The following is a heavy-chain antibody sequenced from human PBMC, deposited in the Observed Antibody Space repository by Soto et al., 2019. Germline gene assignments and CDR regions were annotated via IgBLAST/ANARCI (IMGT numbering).Heavy chain of an antibody. J-gene: IGHJ3*02. CDR3: AKGPDPGAFDI. CDR2: FRGRGDGT. D-gene: IGHD3-10*01. CDR1: GFAFASYA. V-gene: IGHV3-23*01. Sequence: GGSLRLSCASSGFAFASYAMTWVRQAPGKGLEWVSTFRGRGDGTYYADSVKGRFTVSRDNSNNQLYLQMNGLRAEDTAVYYCAKGPDPGAFDIWGQGTMVTVSS.